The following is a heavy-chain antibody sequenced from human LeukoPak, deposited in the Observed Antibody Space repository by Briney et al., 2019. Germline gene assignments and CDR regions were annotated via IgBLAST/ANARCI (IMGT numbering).Heavy chain of an antibody. CDR2: ISGSGGST. CDR1: GFTFSSYA. Sequence: GGSLRLSCAASGFTFSSYAMSWVRQAPGKGLEWVSAISGSGGSTYYADSVKGRFTISRDNSKNTLYLQMNSLRAEDTAVYYCAKDLDGSYRPYIPYFDCWGQGTLVTVSS. J-gene: IGHJ4*02. V-gene: IGHV3-23*01. D-gene: IGHD3-16*02. CDR3: AKDLDGSYRPYIPYFDC.